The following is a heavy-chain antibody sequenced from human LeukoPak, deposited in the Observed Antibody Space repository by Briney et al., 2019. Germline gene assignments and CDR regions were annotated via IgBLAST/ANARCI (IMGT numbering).Heavy chain of an antibody. CDR1: GGTFSSYA. Sequence: SVKVSCKASGGTFSSYAISWVRQAPGQGLEWMGGIIPIFGTANYAQKFQGRVTITADESTSTAYMELSSLRSEDTAVYYCARGETPYGDYTDTYYFDYWGQGTLVTVSP. CDR2: IIPIFGTA. J-gene: IGHJ4*02. D-gene: IGHD4-17*01. V-gene: IGHV1-69*01. CDR3: ARGETPYGDYTDTYYFDY.